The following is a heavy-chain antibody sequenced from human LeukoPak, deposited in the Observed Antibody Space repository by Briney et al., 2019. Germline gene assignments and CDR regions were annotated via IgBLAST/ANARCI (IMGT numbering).Heavy chain of an antibody. CDR2: IRYDGSNK. CDR1: GFTFSSYG. D-gene: IGHD3-3*01. Sequence: PGGSLRLSCAASGFTFSSYGMHWVRQAPGKGLEWVAFIRYDGSNKYYADSVKGRFTISRDNSKNTLYLQMNSLRAEDTAVYYCAKNYDSHYYYYYMDVWGKGTTVTVSS. CDR3: AKNYDSHYYYYYMDV. J-gene: IGHJ6*03. V-gene: IGHV3-30*02.